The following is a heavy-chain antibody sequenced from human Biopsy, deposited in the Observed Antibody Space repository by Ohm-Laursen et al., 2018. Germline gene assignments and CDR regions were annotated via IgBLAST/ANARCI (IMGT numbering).Heavy chain of an antibody. CDR3: AKDLGQVTAAIGY. V-gene: IGHV3-9*01. D-gene: IGHD2-21*02. J-gene: IGHJ4*02. CDR1: GFTFDDYA. CDR2: ITWNSGSI. Sequence: SLRLSCTAFGFTFDDYAMHWVRQAPGKGLEWVSGITWNSGSIGYADSVKGRFSIFRDNAKHSLYLQMNSLRAEDTASYYCAKDLGQVTAAIGYWGQGTLVTVSS.